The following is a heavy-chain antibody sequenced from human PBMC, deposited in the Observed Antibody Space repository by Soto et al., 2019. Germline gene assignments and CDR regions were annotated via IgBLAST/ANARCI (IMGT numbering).Heavy chain of an antibody. D-gene: IGHD3-16*01. Sequence: SETLSLTCAVSDGSVNTGNFYWSWIRQPPGKGLEWIGHIYYTGTTNYNPSFKSRVTISVDTSNNQFSLKVTSVTAADTAVYYCAREEKQLARYGGDFDYWGQGVLVTVSS. CDR3: AREEKQLARYGGDFDY. V-gene: IGHV4-61*01. J-gene: IGHJ4*02. CDR2: IYYTGTT. CDR1: DGSVNTGNFY.